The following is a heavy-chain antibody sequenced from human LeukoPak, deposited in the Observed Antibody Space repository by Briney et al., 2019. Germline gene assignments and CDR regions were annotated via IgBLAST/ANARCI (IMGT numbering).Heavy chain of an antibody. J-gene: IGHJ3*02. D-gene: IGHD4-17*01. Sequence: ASVKVSCKASGYTFTGYYMHWVRQAPGQGLEWMGWINPNSGGTNYAQKLQGRVTMTTDTSTSTAYMELRSLRSDDTAVYYCARFKPTVTTLGAFDIWGQGTMVTVSS. CDR2: INPNSGGT. CDR3: ARFKPTVTTLGAFDI. V-gene: IGHV1-2*02. CDR1: GYTFTGYY.